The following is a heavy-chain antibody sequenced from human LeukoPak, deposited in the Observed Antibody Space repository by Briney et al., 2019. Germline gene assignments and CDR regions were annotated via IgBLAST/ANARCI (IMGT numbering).Heavy chain of an antibody. CDR2: TYYSGST. Sequence: SETLSLTCTVSGGSISSSSYYWGWIRQPPGKGLEWIGSTYYSGSTYYNPSLKSRVTISVDTSKNQFSLKLSSVTAADTAVYYCARQYYGSGSYMDYWGQGTLVTVSS. V-gene: IGHV4-39*01. CDR3: ARQYYGSGSYMDY. D-gene: IGHD3-10*01. CDR1: GGSISSSSYY. J-gene: IGHJ4*02.